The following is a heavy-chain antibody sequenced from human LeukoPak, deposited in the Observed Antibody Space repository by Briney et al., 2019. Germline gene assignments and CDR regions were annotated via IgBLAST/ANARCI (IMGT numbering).Heavy chain of an antibody. V-gene: IGHV4-59*01. CDR1: GGSISSYY. Sequence: SETLSLTCTVSGGSISSYYWSWIRQPPGKGLEWIGYIYYSGSTNYNPSLKSRVTISVDTSKNQFSLKLSSVTAAGTAVYYCARDSADIVATNYFDYWGQGTLVTVSS. CDR3: ARDSADIVATNYFDY. D-gene: IGHD5-12*01. J-gene: IGHJ4*02. CDR2: IYYSGST.